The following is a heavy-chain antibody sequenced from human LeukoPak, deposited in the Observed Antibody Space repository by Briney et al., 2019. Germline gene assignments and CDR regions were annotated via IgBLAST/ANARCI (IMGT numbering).Heavy chain of an antibody. J-gene: IGHJ4*02. CDR3: ASSTNWNDFGY. CDR1: GGSISSYY. Sequence: SETLSLTCTVSGGSISSYYWSWIRQPPWKGLEWIGYIYYSGSTNYNPSLKSRVTISVDTSKNQFSLKLSSVTAADTAVYYCASSTNWNDFGYWGQGTLVTVSS. CDR2: IYYSGST. D-gene: IGHD1-1*01. V-gene: IGHV4-59*08.